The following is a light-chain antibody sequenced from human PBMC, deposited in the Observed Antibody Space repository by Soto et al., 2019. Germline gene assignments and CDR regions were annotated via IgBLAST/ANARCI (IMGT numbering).Light chain of an antibody. J-gene: IGKJ1*01. CDR1: QSISSW. CDR3: QQFNNXPWT. Sequence: DIQMTQSPSTLSASVGDRVTITCRASQSISSWLAWYQQKPGKAPNLLIFKASSLESGVPSRFSGSGSGTEFTLTISSLQPDDFATYYCQQFNNXPWTFGQGTKVDIK. V-gene: IGKV1-5*03. CDR2: KAS.